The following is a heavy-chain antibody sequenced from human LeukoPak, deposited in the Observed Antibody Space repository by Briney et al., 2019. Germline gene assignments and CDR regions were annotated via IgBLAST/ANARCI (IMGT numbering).Heavy chain of an antibody. CDR3: ARGDPYCASASCYNY. D-gene: IGHD2-2*02. J-gene: IGHJ4*02. CDR2: ISAYNGNT. CDR1: GYTFTSYG. V-gene: IGHV1-18*01. Sequence: ASVKVSCKASGYTFTSYGISWVRQAPGQGLEWMGWISAYNGNTNYAQKLQGRVTMTRNTSISTAYMELSSLTSEDTAVYYCARGDPYCASASCYNYWGQGTLVTVSS.